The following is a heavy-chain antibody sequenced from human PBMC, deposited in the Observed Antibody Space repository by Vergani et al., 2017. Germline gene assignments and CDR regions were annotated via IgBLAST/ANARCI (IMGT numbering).Heavy chain of an antibody. V-gene: IGHV4-59*01. Sequence: QVQLQESGPGLVKPSETLSLTCTVSGGSISSYYWSWIRQPPGKGLEWIGYIYYSGSTNYNPSLKSRVTISVDTSKNQFSLKLSSVTAADTAVYYCARDLGGDFWSGYYSDGNYDYGMDVWGQGTTVTVSS. CDR3: ARDLGGDFWSGYYSDGNYDYGMDV. CDR1: GGSISSYY. CDR2: IYYSGST. J-gene: IGHJ6*02. D-gene: IGHD3-3*01.